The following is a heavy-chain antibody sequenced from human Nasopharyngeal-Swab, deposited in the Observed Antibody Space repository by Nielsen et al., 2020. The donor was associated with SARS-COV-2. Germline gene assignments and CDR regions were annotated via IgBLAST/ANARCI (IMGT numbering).Heavy chain of an antibody. J-gene: IGHJ4*02. CDR3: AKETYNSTYYFFDS. CDR2: ISKDGCTT. CDR1: GFTFDDYA. V-gene: IGHV3-43*02. Sequence: GESLKISCAASGFTFDDYAMHWVRQGPGKGLEWVSLISKDGCTTYYADSVKGRFTISRDNSKNSLYLQVNSLRTEDTALYYCAKETYNSTYYFFDSWGQGTLVTVSS. D-gene: IGHD4-11*01.